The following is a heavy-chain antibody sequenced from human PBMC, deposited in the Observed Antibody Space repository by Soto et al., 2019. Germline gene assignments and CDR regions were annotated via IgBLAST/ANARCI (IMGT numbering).Heavy chain of an antibody. D-gene: IGHD6-6*01. Sequence: ASVKVSSKASGYTSTSYAMHWWRQAPGQRLEGMGWINAGNGNTKYSQKCQGRFTITRDTSASTAYMELSSLRSDYVDLYYCARDPGDSSSFVDYWGQGTLVSVSS. V-gene: IGHV1-3*01. CDR2: INAGNGNT. CDR1: GYTSTSYA. CDR3: ARDPGDSSSFVDY. J-gene: IGHJ4*02.